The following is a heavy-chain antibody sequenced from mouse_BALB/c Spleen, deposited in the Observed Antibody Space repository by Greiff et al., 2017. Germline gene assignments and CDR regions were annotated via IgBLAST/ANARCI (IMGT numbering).Heavy chain of an antibody. D-gene: IGHD2-4*01. J-gene: IGHJ4*01. CDR2: ISNGGGST. V-gene: IGHV5-12-2*01. Sequence: EVHLVESGGGLVQPGGSLKLSCAASGFTFSSYTMSWVRQTPEKRLEWVAYISNGGGSTYYPDTVKGRFTISRDNAKNTLYLQMSSLKSEDTAMYYCARQLYYDYDDAMDYWGQGTSVTVSS. CDR1: GFTFSSYT. CDR3: ARQLYYDYDDAMDY.